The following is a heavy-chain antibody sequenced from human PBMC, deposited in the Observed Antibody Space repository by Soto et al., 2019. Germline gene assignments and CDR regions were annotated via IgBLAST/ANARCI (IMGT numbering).Heavy chain of an antibody. D-gene: IGHD3-3*01. CDR2: ISYDGSNK. J-gene: IGHJ6*03. CDR1: GFTFSSYA. V-gene: IGHV3-30-3*01. CDR3: ARRFRYYDFWSGYPLTYYYYYYMDV. Sequence: GGSLRLSCAASGFTFSSYAMHWVRQAPGKGLEWVAVISYDGSNKYYADSVKGRFTISRDNSKNTLYLQMNSLRAEDTAVYYYARRFRYYDFWSGYPLTYYYYYYMDVWGKGTTVTVSS.